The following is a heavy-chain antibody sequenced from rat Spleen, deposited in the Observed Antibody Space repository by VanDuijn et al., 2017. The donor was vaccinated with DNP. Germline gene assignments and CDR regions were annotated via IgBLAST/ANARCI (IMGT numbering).Heavy chain of an antibody. V-gene: IGHV5-22*01. CDR3: ARWTTGHYFDN. CDR1: GFTFSDYY. J-gene: IGHJ2*01. D-gene: IGHD1-11*01. CDR2: ISYDGGNT. Sequence: EVQLVESGGGLVQPGGSLKLSCAASGFTFSDYYMAWVRQAPTKGLELVAYISYDGGNTYDGDSVKGRFTISRDNARSTLYLQMNSLRSEDMATFYCARWTTGHYFDNWGHGVMVTVSS.